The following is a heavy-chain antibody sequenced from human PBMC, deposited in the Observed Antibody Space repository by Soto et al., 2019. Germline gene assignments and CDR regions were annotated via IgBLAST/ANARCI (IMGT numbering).Heavy chain of an antibody. CDR3: AREPPETPPDY. V-gene: IGHV1-18*01. Sequence: QVQLVQSGADVKKPGASVKVSCKASGYTFSDYGVSWVRQAPGQGLEWMGWISSKNGNTNFAQKFRGRVTMTTDPSTSTVYMEVRSLRPDDTAVYYCAREPPETPPDYWGQGTLVPVSS. CDR1: GYTFSDYG. J-gene: IGHJ4*02. CDR2: ISSKNGNT.